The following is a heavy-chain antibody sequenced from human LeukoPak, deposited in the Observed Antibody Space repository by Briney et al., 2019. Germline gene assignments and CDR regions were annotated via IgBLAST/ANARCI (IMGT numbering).Heavy chain of an antibody. CDR1: GGSISSYY. D-gene: IGHD6-19*01. J-gene: IGHJ4*02. Sequence: SETLSLTCTVSGGSISSYYWSWIRQPAGKGPEWIGRIYTSGSTNYNPSLKSRVTMSVDTSKNQFSLKLSSVTAADTAVYYCARFKRAGGWSYFDYWGQGTLVTVSS. CDR3: ARFKRAGGWSYFDY. V-gene: IGHV4-4*07. CDR2: IYTSGST.